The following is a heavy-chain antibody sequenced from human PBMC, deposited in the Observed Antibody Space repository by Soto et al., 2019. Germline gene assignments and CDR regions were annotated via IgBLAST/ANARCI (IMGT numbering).Heavy chain of an antibody. V-gene: IGHV4-59*01. J-gene: IGHJ5*02. CDR2: ICYSGST. D-gene: IGHD3-16*01. CDR1: GGSLNISC. CDR3: ARGAYYVSP. Sequence: QVQLQESGPGLVKPSETLSLTCTVSGGSLNISCWSWIRQPPGKGLEWIGFICYSGSTKYNPSLERRVTMSGDPSKNSFFLKVSSVAAADTAVYYCARGAYYVSPLGHGTLVTVSS.